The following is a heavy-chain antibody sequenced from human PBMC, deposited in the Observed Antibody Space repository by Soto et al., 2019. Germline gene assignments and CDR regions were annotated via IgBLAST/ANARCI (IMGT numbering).Heavy chain of an antibody. CDR3: ARASRLGFPDY. D-gene: IGHD3-10*01. J-gene: IGHJ4*02. V-gene: IGHV4-59*01. CDR2: IYYSGST. Sequence: PSETLSLTCTVAGGSIDNYYWSWIRQPPGKGLEWFGYIYYSGSTNYHPSLKSRVTISVDTSKNQSSLKLNSVTPADTPVYYCARASRLGFPDYWGQRTLVTVSS. CDR1: GGSIDNYY.